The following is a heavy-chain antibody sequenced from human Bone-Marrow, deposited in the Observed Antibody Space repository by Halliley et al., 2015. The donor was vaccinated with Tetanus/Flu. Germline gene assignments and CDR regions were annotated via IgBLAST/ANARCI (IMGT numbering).Heavy chain of an antibody. V-gene: IGHV3-33*01. CDR3: ARAPHSGGYDDYFYY. J-gene: IGHJ4*02. CDR2: LVSDGSNE. Sequence: LVSDGSNEYYADSGKGRFTISRDNSKNTVYLQMNSLRAEDTAVYYCARAPHSGGYDDYFYYWGQGTLVTVSS. D-gene: IGHD5-12*01.